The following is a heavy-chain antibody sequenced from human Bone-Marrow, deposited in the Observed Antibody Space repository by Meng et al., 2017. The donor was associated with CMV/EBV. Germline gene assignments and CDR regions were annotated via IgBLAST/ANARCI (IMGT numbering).Heavy chain of an antibody. Sequence: SEPLSLTCTVSGGSISSGGYYWSWIRQHPGKGLEWIGYIYYSGSTYYNPSLKSRVTISVDTSKNQFSLKLSSVTAADTAVYYCAIYCSSTSCWGYYFDYWGQGTLVTVSS. CDR3: AIYCSSTSCWGYYFDY. D-gene: IGHD2-2*01. CDR1: GGSISSGGYY. V-gene: IGHV4-31*03. J-gene: IGHJ4*02. CDR2: IYYSGST.